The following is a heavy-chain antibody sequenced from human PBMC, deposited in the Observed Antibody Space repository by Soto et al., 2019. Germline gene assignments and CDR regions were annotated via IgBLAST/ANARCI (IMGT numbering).Heavy chain of an antibody. D-gene: IGHD6-13*01. V-gene: IGHV4-31*03. CDR3: ARDRVNWFDP. J-gene: IGHJ5*02. CDR2: IYYSGST. Sequence: SETLSLTCTVSGGSISSGGYYWSWIRQHPGKGLEWIGYIYYSGSTYYNPSLKSRVTISVDTSKNQFSLKLSSVTAADTAVYYCARDRVNWFDPWGQGTLVTVSS. CDR1: GGSISSGGYY.